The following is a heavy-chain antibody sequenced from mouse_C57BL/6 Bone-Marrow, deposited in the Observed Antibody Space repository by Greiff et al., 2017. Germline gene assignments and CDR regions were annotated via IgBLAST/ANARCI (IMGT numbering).Heavy chain of an antibody. J-gene: IGHJ2*01. CDR3: ASIVKGY. V-gene: IGHV1-54*01. D-gene: IGHD1-3*01. CDR2: INPGSGGT. Sequence: VQLQESGAELVRPGTSVKVSCKASGYAFTNYLIEWVKQRPGQGLEWIGVINPGSGGTNYNEKFKGKATLTADKSSSTAYMQLSSLTSEDSAVYFCASIVKGYWGQGTTLTVSS. CDR1: GYAFTNYL.